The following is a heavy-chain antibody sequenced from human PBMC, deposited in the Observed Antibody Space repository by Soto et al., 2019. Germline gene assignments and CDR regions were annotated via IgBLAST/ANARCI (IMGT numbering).Heavy chain of an antibody. CDR1: GYTFTSYG. CDR3: ARDLSVKDYFDY. Sequence: QVQLVQSGAEVKKPGASVKVSCKASGYTFTSYGISWVRQAPGQGLEWMGWISGYNGNTNYAQKLQGRVSMTTDTSTSTDYMELRSLRSDDTAVYYCARDLSVKDYFDYWGQGTLVTVSS. D-gene: IGHD4-17*01. J-gene: IGHJ4*02. V-gene: IGHV1-18*01. CDR2: ISGYNGNT.